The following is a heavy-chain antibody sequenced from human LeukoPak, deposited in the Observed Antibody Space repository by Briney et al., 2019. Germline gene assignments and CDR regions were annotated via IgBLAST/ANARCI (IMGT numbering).Heavy chain of an antibody. CDR2: IYYSGST. Sequence: SETLSLTCTVSGGSISSGDYYWSWIRQPPGKGLEWIGYIYYSGSTYYNPSLKSRVTISVGTSKNQFSLKLSSVTAADTAVYYCARAGGYDPQFDYWGQGTLVTVSS. CDR1: GGSISSGDYY. CDR3: ARAGGYDPQFDY. D-gene: IGHD5-12*01. J-gene: IGHJ4*02. V-gene: IGHV4-30-4*01.